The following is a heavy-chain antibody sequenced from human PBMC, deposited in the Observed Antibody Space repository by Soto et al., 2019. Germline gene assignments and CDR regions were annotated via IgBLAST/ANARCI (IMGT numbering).Heavy chain of an antibody. Sequence: PSETLSLTCTVSGGSISSYYWSWIRQPLGKGLEWIGYIYFRGTTNYNPSLKSRVTMSADTSKNQFSLKLSSVTAADTAVYYCARMNYYDTSGYPFDYWGQGMMVTVSS. J-gene: IGHJ4*02. CDR3: ARMNYYDTSGYPFDY. D-gene: IGHD3-22*01. V-gene: IGHV4-59*01. CDR2: IYFRGTT. CDR1: GGSISSYY.